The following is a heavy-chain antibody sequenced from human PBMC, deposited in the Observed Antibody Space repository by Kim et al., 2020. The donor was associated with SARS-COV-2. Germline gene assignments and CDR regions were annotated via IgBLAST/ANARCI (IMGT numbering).Heavy chain of an antibody. CDR2: IYYSGST. D-gene: IGHD3-10*01. CDR3: ARLPMVRGGGFDY. Sequence: GSLSLTCTVSGGSISSYYWSWIRQPPGKGLEWIGYIYYSGSTNYNPSLKSRVTISVDTSKNQFSLKLSSVTAADTAVYYCARLPMVRGGGFDYWGQGTL. CDR1: GGSISSYY. V-gene: IGHV4-59*08. J-gene: IGHJ4*02.